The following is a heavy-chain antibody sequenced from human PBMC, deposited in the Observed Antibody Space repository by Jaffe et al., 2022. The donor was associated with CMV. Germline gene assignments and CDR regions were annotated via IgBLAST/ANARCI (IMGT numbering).Heavy chain of an antibody. CDR1: GYSFTSYW. CDR2: IYPGDSDT. D-gene: IGHD6-13*01. J-gene: IGHJ6*03. V-gene: IGHV5-51*01. Sequence: EVQLVQSGAEVKKPGESLKISCKGSGYSFTSYWIGWVRQMPGKGLEWMGIIYPGDSDTRYSPSFQGQVTISADKSISTAYLQWSSLKASDTAMYYCARHGFEGSSWSEGDYYYYMDVWGKGTTVTVSS. CDR3: ARHGFEGSSWSEGDYYYYMDV.